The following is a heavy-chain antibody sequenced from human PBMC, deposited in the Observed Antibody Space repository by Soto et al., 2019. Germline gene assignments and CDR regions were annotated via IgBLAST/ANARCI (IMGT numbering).Heavy chain of an antibody. J-gene: IGHJ4*02. CDR1: GFTFSNAW. CDR2: IKSKTDGGTT. Sequence: GGSLRLSCAASGFTFSNAWMNWVRQAPGKGLEWVGRIKSKTDGGTTDYAAPVKGRFTISRDDSKSIVYLQMNSLKTEDTAVYYCTRDHSSSWYEPTGYWGQGTPVTVSS. CDR3: TRDHSSSWYEPTGY. D-gene: IGHD6-13*01. V-gene: IGHV3-15*07.